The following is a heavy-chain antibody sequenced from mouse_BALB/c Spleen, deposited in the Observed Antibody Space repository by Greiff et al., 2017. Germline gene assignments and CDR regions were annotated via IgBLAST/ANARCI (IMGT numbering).Heavy chain of an antibody. J-gene: IGHJ3*01. D-gene: IGHD1-1*01. V-gene: IGHV5-4*02. CDR1: GFTFSDYY. CDR3: ARDYYGSSYAAY. CDR2: ISDGGSYT. Sequence: DVMLVESGGGLVKPGGSLKLSCAASGFTFSDYYMYWVRQTPEKRLEWVATISDGGSYTYYPDSVKGRFTISRDNAKNNLYLQMSSLKSEDTAMYYCARDYYGSSYAAYWGQGTLVTVSA.